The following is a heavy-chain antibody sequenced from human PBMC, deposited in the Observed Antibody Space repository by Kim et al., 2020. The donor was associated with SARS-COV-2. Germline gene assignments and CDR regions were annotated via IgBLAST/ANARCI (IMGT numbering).Heavy chain of an antibody. CDR2: IHYSGST. D-gene: IGHD1-26*01. Sequence: SETLSLTCSVSGGSISNYYWSWIRQPPGKRLEWIGYIHYSGSTNYNPSLKSRVTISIDTSKSQFSLKLSYVTAADTAVYYCARAGTDGSVPDYWGQGTLVTVSS. CDR3: ARAGTDGSVPDY. J-gene: IGHJ4*02. V-gene: IGHV4-59*01. CDR1: GGSISNYY.